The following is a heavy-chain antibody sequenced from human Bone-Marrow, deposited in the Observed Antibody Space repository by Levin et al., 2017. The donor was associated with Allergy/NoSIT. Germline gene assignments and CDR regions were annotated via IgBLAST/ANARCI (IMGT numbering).Heavy chain of an antibody. CDR3: AKNVSYYDSSGANDAFDI. Sequence: GGSLRLSCAASGFTFSSYAMSWVRQAPGKGLEWVSAISGSGGSTYYADSVKGRFTISRDNSKNTLYLQMNSLRAEDTAVYYCAKNVSYYDSSGANDAFDIWGQGTMVTVSS. D-gene: IGHD3-22*01. CDR1: GFTFSSYA. CDR2: ISGSGGST. V-gene: IGHV3-23*01. J-gene: IGHJ3*02.